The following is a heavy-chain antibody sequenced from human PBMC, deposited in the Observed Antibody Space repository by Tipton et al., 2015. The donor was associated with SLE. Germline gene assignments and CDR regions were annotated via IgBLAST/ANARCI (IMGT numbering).Heavy chain of an antibody. D-gene: IGHD6-13*01. CDR3: ARGGGSWSWFDP. CDR1: GFTFSSYG. Sequence: SLRLSCAASGFTFSSYGMHWVRQAPGKGLEWVAVIWYDGSNKYYADSVKGRFTISRDNSKNTLYLQMNSLRAEDTAVYYCARGGGSWSWFDPWGQGTLVTVSS. CDR2: IWYDGSNK. V-gene: IGHV3-33*01. J-gene: IGHJ5*02.